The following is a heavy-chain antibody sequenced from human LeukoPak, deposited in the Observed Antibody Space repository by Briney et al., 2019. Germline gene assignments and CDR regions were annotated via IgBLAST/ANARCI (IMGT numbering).Heavy chain of an antibody. CDR2: ISDDRERK. V-gene: IGHV3-30*18. CDR1: GFTFSNYY. D-gene: IGHD4/OR15-4a*01. Sequence: PGGSLRLSCVASGFTFSNYYMHWVRQAPGKGLEWVAIISDDRERKFYADSVRGRITISRDKSKNTLFLQMNSLRADDTAVYFCAKDLSGHWCIDYWGQGTLVTVSS. CDR3: AKDLSGHWCIDY. J-gene: IGHJ4*02.